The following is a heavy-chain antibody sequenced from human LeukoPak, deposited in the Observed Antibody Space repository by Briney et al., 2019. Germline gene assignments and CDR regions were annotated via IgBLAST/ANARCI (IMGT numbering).Heavy chain of an antibody. J-gene: IGHJ6*03. CDR2: ISYDGSNK. V-gene: IGHV3-30*03. Sequence: GGSLRLSCAASGFTFSSYGMHWVRQAPGKGLEWVAVISYDGSNKYYADSVKGRFTISRDNSKNTLYLQMNSLRAEDTAVYYCARDQRGWDIVVVPAAKSLSAGTEYYYYYYMDVWGKGTTVTVSS. CDR1: GFTFSSYG. CDR3: ARDQRGWDIVVVPAAKSLSAGTEYYYYYYMDV. D-gene: IGHD2-2*01.